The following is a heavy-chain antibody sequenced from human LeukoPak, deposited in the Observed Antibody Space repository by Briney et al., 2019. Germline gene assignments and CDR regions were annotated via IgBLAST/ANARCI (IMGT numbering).Heavy chain of an antibody. V-gene: IGHV3-7*01. CDR1: GFTFSSYW. CDR2: IKEDGSEK. J-gene: IGHJ3*02. CDR3: ARVYCSSTSCYNAGAFDI. D-gene: IGHD2-2*01. Sequence: PGGSLRLSCAASGFTFSSYWMSWVRQAPGKGLEWVGNIKEDGSEKNYVDSVKGRFTISRDNAKNSLYLEMNSLRAEDTAVYYCARVYCSSTSCYNAGAFDIWGQGTMVTVSS.